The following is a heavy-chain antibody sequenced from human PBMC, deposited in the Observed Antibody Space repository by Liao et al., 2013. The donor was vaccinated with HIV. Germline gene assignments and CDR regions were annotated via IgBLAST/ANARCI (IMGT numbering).Heavy chain of an antibody. CDR3: ARAPRGFLDPEGYFDL. D-gene: IGHD3-3*01. J-gene: IGHJ2*01. Sequence: QVQLQESGPGLVKPSETLSLTCTVSGGSISSYFWSWIRQPAGKGLEWIGRIYTSGSTKYNPSLKSRVTISLDTSKNHFSLKLTSVTAEDTAVYYCARAPRGFLDPEGYFDLWGRGTLVTVSS. CDR2: IYTSGST. V-gene: IGHV4-4*07. CDR1: GGSISSYF.